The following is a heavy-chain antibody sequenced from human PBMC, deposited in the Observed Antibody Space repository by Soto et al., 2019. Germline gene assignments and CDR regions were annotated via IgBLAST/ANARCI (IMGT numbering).Heavy chain of an antibody. CDR3: TRDGGRYYAMDV. Sequence: SETLSVTCTVSGDSINSDYWSWIRQPPGKGLEWIGNIYYSGSTKYNPSLKSRVTISVDTSKNQFFLKLSSVTAADTAVYYCTRDGGRYYAMDVWGQGTTVTV. CDR2: IYYSGST. D-gene: IGHD3-3*01. CDR1: GDSINSDY. V-gene: IGHV4-59*01. J-gene: IGHJ6*02.